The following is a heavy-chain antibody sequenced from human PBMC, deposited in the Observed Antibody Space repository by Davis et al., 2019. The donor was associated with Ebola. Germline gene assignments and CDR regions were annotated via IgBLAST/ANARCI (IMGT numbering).Heavy chain of an antibody. CDR3: ARGEDCTSASCSTY. J-gene: IGHJ4*02. D-gene: IGHD2-2*01. Sequence: AASVKVSCKASGYPFTSSAVTWVRQAPGQGLQWMGWISPHNGNTNYAQKFQGRVTLTTDTSTSTAYMELRSLRSDDTAMYYCARGEDCTSASCSTYWGQGTLVTVSS. CDR1: GYPFTSSA. V-gene: IGHV1-18*04. CDR2: ISPHNGNT.